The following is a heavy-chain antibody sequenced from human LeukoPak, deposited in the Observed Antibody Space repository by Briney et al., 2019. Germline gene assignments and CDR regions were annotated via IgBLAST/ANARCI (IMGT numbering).Heavy chain of an antibody. V-gene: IGHV3-23*01. J-gene: IGHJ4*02. CDR3: VGRGTTPRHF. D-gene: IGHD3-16*01. CDR2: ISSNGGSL. CDR1: GFTFSSYA. Sequence: GGSLRLSCAASGFTFSSYAMSRVRQAPGKGLEWVSAISSNGGSLYYADSVKGRFTISRDNTRNTLYQQMNSLRVDDTAVYYCVGRGTTPRHFWGQGTLVTVSS.